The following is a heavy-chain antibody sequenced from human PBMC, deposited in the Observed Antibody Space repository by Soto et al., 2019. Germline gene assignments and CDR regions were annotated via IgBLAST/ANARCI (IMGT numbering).Heavy chain of an antibody. J-gene: IGHJ6*02. CDR1: GGSISSSSYY. CDR3: ARKITMVRGVMRTYYGMDV. D-gene: IGHD3-10*01. Sequence: QLQLQESGPGLVKPSETLSLTCTVSGGSISSSSYYWGWIRQPPGKGLEWIGSIYYSGSTYYNPSLKSRVTISVDTSKNQFSLKLSSVTAADTAVYYCARKITMVRGVMRTYYGMDVWGQGTTVTVSS. CDR2: IYYSGST. V-gene: IGHV4-39*01.